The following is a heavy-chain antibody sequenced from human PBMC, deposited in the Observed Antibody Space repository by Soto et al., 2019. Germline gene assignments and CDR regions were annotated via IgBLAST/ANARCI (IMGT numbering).Heavy chain of an antibody. J-gene: IGHJ4*02. CDR1: GFTFTTYA. CDR2: ISNDGRGK. V-gene: IGHV3-30*04. CDR3: ARDQCFGGGRSCYYFDF. Sequence: PGESLKISCAASGFTFTTYAIHWVRQAPGKGLEWVAVISNDGRGKYYADSVKGRFTISRDNSKNTLYLQMNSLRSDDTAVYYCARDQCFGGGRSCYYFDFWGQGTLVTVSS. D-gene: IGHD2-15*01.